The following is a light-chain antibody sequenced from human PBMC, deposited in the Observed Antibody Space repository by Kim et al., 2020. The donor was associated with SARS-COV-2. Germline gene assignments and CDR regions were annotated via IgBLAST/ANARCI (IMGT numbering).Light chain of an antibody. CDR3: QQYNSYSYT. CDR2: KAS. J-gene: IGKJ2*01. V-gene: IGKV1-5*03. CDR1: QSISRW. Sequence: ATVGDSVPIPGRASQSISRWLAWYQQKPGKAPKLLLYKASSLESGVPSRLSGSGSGTEFTLTLSSLQPDDFGTYYCQQYNSYSYTFGQGPKLEL.